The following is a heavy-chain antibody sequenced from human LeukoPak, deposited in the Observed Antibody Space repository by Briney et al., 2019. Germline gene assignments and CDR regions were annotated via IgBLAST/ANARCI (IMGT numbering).Heavy chain of an antibody. J-gene: IGHJ4*02. CDR3: ARHTLDTAMVMFDY. Sequence: PSETLSLTCAVYGGSFSGYYWSWIRQPPGKGLEWIGYIYYSGSTNYNPSLKSRVTISVDTSKNQFSLKLSSVTAADTAVYYCARHTLDTAMVMFDYWGQGTLVTVSS. V-gene: IGHV4-59*08. CDR1: GGSFSGYY. D-gene: IGHD5-18*01. CDR2: IYYSGST.